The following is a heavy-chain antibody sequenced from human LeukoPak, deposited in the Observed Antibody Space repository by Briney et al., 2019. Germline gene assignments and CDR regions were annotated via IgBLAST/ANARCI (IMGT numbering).Heavy chain of an antibody. CDR2: IDYRGST. D-gene: IGHD2-2*01. Sequence: SETLSLTCSVSGGSITSNYWSWIRQPPGKGLEWIGYIDYRGSTNHNPSLKSRVTMSVDTAKKLLSLQLSSVTAADTAVYYCAKINGYCSSSSCSYNNWLDPWGQGTLVTVSS. J-gene: IGHJ5*02. CDR3: AKINGYCSSSSCSYNNWLDP. V-gene: IGHV4-59*08. CDR1: GGSITSNY.